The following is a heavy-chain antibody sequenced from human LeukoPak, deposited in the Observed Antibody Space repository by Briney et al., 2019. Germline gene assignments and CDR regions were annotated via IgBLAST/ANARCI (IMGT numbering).Heavy chain of an antibody. D-gene: IGHD3-22*01. J-gene: IGHJ3*02. CDR3: ARDPQFSYYDSMEAFDI. V-gene: IGHV3-74*01. CDR1: GFTFSSYW. Sequence: GGSLRLSCAASGFTFSSYWMHWVGQAPGKGLVWVSHINSDGSSTSYADSVKGRFTISRDNAKNTLYLQMNSLRAEDTAVYYCARDPQFSYYDSMEAFDIWGQGTMVTVSS. CDR2: INSDGSST.